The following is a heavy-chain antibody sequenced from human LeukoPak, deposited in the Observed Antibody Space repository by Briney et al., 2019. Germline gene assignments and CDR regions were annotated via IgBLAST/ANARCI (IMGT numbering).Heavy chain of an antibody. J-gene: IGHJ4*02. CDR3: ARRYSSGWYQDY. V-gene: IGHV3-48*01. CDR2: IRSTSTTI. Sequence: GGSLRLSCAASGFPFSGYSMNWVRQAPGRGLEWVAYIRSTSTTIYYADSVKGRFTISRDNAKNSLYLQMNSLRAEDTAVYYCARRYSSGWYQDYWGQGTLVTVSS. D-gene: IGHD6-19*01. CDR1: GFPFSGYS.